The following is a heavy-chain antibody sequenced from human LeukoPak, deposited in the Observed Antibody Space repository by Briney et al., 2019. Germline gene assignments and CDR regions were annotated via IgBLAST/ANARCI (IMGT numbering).Heavy chain of an antibody. V-gene: IGHV3-49*04. Sequence: GGSLRLSCTTSGFTFGDYAMSWVRQAPGKGLEWVSFIRRKAHGGTTEYAASVKGRFSSSRDDSKNIAYLQMNSLKTEDTAVYFCTRVTYYYDNSGYFHFDSRGQGSLVTVSS. D-gene: IGHD3-22*01. CDR1: GFTFGDYA. CDR2: IRRKAHGGTT. CDR3: TRVTYYYDNSGYFHFDS. J-gene: IGHJ4*02.